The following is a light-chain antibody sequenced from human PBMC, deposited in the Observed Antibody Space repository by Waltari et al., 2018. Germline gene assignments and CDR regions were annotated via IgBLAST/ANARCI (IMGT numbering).Light chain of an antibody. Sequence: QSALTQPAPVSGTPGQSSTISRPGTTSDVGNYYLLSWYQQPPGQPPKLLICEVNKRPLGVSSRFSGSKSGNTASLTISGLQAEDEADYYCCSYAGRGTYVFGSGTKVTVL. V-gene: IGLV2-23*02. J-gene: IGLJ1*01. CDR2: EVN. CDR1: TSDVGNYYL. CDR3: CSYAGRGTYV.